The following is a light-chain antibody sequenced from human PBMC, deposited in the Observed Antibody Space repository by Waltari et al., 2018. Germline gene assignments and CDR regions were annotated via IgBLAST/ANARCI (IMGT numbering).Light chain of an antibody. Sequence: QSALTQPGSVSGSPGQSITISCTGTSSDVGGYDSVNWYQQHPGKAPKLMLHRVSSRPAGVSNRCAGSKSCNTASLTISGLQAEDEADYFCSSYAGSNTLVFGGGTQVTVL. CDR1: SSDVGGYDS. CDR3: SSYAGSNTLV. V-gene: IGLV2-14*01. CDR2: RVS. J-gene: IGLJ2*01.